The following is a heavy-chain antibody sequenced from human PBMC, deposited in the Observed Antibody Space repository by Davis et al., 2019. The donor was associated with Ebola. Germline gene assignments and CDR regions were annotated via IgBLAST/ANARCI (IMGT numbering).Heavy chain of an antibody. J-gene: IGHJ4*02. CDR3: AKYGVNSLSGRYFDY. Sequence: PGGSLRLSCAASGFTFSSYAMSWVRQAPGKGLEWVSAIGDSGATTYYVDSVKGRFTVSRDNSKNTLYLQMNSLRAEDTAVYYCAKYGVNSLSGRYFDYWGQGTLVTVSS. CDR2: IGDSGATT. CDR1: GFTFSSYA. D-gene: IGHD2/OR15-2a*01. V-gene: IGHV3-23*01.